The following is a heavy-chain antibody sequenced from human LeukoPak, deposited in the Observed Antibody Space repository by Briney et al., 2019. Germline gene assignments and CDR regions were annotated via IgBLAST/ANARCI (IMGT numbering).Heavy chain of an antibody. J-gene: IGHJ4*02. CDR3: ARLVEYGSSSFDS. CDR2: IYYSGAT. D-gene: IGHD6-6*01. V-gene: IGHV4-39*01. Sequence: SETLSLTCTVSGGSIISTNYYWGWIRQPPGKGLEWIGHIYYSGATYYNPSLKSRVTISVDTSKNQFSLKLNFVTAADTAVYYCARLVEYGSSSFDSWGQGTLVTVSS. CDR1: GGSIISTNYY.